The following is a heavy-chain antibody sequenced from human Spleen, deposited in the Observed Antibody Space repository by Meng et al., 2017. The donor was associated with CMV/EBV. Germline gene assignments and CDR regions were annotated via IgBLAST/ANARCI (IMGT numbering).Heavy chain of an antibody. CDR3: AKDHRYYFDY. CDR1: GFTFSIYV. CDR2: ISYDGRNK. J-gene: IGHJ4*02. Sequence: GGSLRLSCAASGFTFSIYVMHWVRQAPGKGLEWVAVISYDGRNKHYADSVKGRFTISRDNSKNTLYLQMNSLRAEDTAVYYCAKDHRYYFDYWGQGTLVTVSS. V-gene: IGHV3-30*04.